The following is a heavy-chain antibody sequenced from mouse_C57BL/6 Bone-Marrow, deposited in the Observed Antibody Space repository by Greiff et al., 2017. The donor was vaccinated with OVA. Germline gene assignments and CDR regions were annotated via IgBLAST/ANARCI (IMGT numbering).Heavy chain of an antibody. J-gene: IGHJ2*01. D-gene: IGHD1-1*01. V-gene: IGHV1-22*01. CDR1: GYTFTDYN. CDR2: INPNNGGT. Sequence: VQLQQSGPELVKPGASVKMSCKASGYTFTDYNMHWVKQSHGKSLEWIGYINPNNGGTSYNQKFKGKATLTVNKSSSTAYMELRSLTSEDSAVYYCARATTVVVPFDYWGQGTTLTVSS. CDR3: ARATTVVVPFDY.